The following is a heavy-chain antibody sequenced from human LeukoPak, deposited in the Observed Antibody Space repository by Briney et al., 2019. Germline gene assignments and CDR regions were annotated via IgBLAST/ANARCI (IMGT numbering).Heavy chain of an antibody. V-gene: IGHV1-69*13. D-gene: IGHD2-21*01. Sequence: SVTVSCKASGGTFSSYAISWVRQAPGQGLEWMGGIIPIFGTANYAQKFQGRVTITADESTSTAYMELSSLRSEDTAVYYCARDPRLDYYYGMDVWGQGTTVTVSS. CDR1: GGTFSSYA. CDR2: IIPIFGTA. CDR3: ARDPRLDYYYGMDV. J-gene: IGHJ6*02.